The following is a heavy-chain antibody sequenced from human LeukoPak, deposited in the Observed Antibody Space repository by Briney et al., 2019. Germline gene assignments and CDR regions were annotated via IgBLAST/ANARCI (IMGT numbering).Heavy chain of an antibody. Sequence: SETLSLTCAVYGGSFSGYYWSWIRQPPGKGLEWIGEINHSGSTNYNPSLKSRVTISVDTSKNQFSLKLSSVTAADTAVYYCARASIAAAHSFDIWGQGTMVTVSS. CDR3: ARASIAAAHSFDI. J-gene: IGHJ3*02. CDR2: INHSGST. D-gene: IGHD6-13*01. CDR1: GGSFSGYY. V-gene: IGHV4-34*01.